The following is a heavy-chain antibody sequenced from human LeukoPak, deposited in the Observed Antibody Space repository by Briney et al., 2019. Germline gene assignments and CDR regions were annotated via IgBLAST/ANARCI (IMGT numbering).Heavy chain of an antibody. J-gene: IGHJ3*02. D-gene: IGHD5-18*01. CDR3: AKGQAPGYSLWSVNAWDAFDI. V-gene: IGHV3-23*01. Sequence: GGSLRLSCAASGFTFSSYAMSWVRQAPGKGLEWVSAISGSGGSTYYADSVKGRFTISRDNPKNTLYLQMNSLRAEDTAVYYCAKGQAPGYSLWSVNAWDAFDIWGQGTMVTVSS. CDR2: ISGSGGST. CDR1: GFTFSSYA.